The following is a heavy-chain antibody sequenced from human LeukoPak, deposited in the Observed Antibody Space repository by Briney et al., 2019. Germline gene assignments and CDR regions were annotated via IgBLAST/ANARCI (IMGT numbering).Heavy chain of an antibody. CDR3: ARGGHWAKDYYYGMDV. J-gene: IGHJ6*02. Sequence: PGRSLRLSCAASGFTFSSYGMHWVRQAPGKGLERVAVISYDGSNKYYADSVKGRFTISRDNSKNTLYLQMNSLRAEDTAVYYCARGGHWAKDYYYGMDVWGRGTTVTVSS. D-gene: IGHD3-16*01. CDR2: ISYDGSNK. V-gene: IGHV3-30-3*01. CDR1: GFTFSSYG.